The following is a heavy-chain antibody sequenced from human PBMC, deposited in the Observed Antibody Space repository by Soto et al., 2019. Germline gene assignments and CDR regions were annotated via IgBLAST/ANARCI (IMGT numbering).Heavy chain of an antibody. J-gene: IGHJ4*02. V-gene: IGHV4-59*01. Sequence: SETLSLTCTVSGGAIFHYYCNFGRQPTGKGLEWIAYVHYSGTTSYNPSLKSRVTISLDTSNNQFSLTLSSVTAADTAVYCCSRSWSGTDYWGQGTKVTVSS. D-gene: IGHD3-10*01. CDR3: SRSWSGTDY. CDR2: VHYSGTT. CDR1: GGAIFHYY.